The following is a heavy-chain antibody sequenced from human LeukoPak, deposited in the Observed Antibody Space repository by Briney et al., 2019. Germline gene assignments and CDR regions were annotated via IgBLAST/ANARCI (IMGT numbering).Heavy chain of an antibody. J-gene: IGHJ4*02. V-gene: IGHV1-2*02. CDR3: ARNLASDFWSGYY. CDR1: GYTFTGYY. CDR2: INPNSGGT. D-gene: IGHD3-3*01. Sequence: ASVKVSCKASGYTFTGYYMHWVRQAPGQGLEWMGWINPNSGGTNYAQNQGRVTMTRDTSISTAYMELSRLRSDDTAVYYCARNLASDFWSGYYWGQGTLVTVSS.